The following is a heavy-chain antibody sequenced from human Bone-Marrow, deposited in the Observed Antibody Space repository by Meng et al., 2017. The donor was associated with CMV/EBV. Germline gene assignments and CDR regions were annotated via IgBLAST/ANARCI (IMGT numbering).Heavy chain of an antibody. J-gene: IGHJ5*02. CDR1: TWWSYP. D-gene: IGHD3-22*01. V-gene: IGHV1-69*04. CDR2: VSPIHGIA. Sequence: TWWSYPGSWGGQAPGRGVEWRRRVSPIHGIARYPQKFQGRVAITADRSTSTAYMKVSSLRSEDTAVYYRAREPHCYNSSGYFVNWFDPWGQGTLVTVSS. CDR3: AREPHCYNSSGYFVNWFDP.